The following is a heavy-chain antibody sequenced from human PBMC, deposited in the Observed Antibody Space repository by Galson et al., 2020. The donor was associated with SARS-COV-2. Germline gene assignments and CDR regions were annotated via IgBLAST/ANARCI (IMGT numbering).Heavy chain of an antibody. D-gene: IGHD6-13*01. J-gene: IGHJ5*02. CDR1: GYTFTSYA. CDR2: INAGNGNT. CDR3: ARVDSSSWYVGGLQFIGGWFDP. V-gene: IGHV1-3*01. Sequence: ASVKVSCKASGYTFTSYAMHWVRQAPGQRLEWMGWINAGNGNTKYSQKFQGRVTITRDTSASTAYMELSSLRSEDTAVYYCARVDSSSWYVGGLQFIGGWFDPWGQGTLVTVSS.